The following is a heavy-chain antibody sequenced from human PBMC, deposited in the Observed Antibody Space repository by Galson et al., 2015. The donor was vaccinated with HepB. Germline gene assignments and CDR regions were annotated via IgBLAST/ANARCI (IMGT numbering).Heavy chain of an antibody. CDR2: ISAYDGRT. CDR3: ARFGGYCSSTSCYTRWFDP. D-gene: IGHD2-2*02. Sequence: SVKVSCKASGFIFRNYGFSWVRQAPGQGLEWMGWISAYDGRTNYAQKFQGRVTMTTDTSASTAYMELSSLRSEDTAVYYCARFGGYCSSTSCYTRWFDPWGQGTLVTVSS. V-gene: IGHV1-18*04. CDR1: GFIFRNYG. J-gene: IGHJ5*02.